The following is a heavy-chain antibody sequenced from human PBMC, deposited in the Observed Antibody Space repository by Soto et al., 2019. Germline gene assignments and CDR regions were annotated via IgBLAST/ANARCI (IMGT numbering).Heavy chain of an antibody. D-gene: IGHD6-19*01. CDR3: ARDKALSSGEEDY. CDR2: IKQDGSEK. J-gene: IGHJ4*02. Sequence: EVQLVESGGGLVQPGGSLRLSCAASGFTFSSYWMSWVRQAPGKGLEWVANIKQDGSEKYYVDSVKGRFTISRDNAKNSLYLQMNRLRAEDTAGYYCARDKALSSGEEDYWGQGTLVTVSS. CDR1: GFTFSSYW. V-gene: IGHV3-7*04.